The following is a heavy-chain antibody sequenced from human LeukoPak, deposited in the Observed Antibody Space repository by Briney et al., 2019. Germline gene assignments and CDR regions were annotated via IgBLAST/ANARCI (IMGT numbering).Heavy chain of an antibody. Sequence: GGSLRLSCAASGFTFSSYAMSWVRQAPGKGLEWVSAISGSGGSTYYADSVKGRITISRDNSKNTLYLQMNSLRAEDTAVYYCAKLYRYCSSTSCPNAFDIWGQGTMVTVSS. D-gene: IGHD2-2*01. V-gene: IGHV3-23*01. CDR2: ISGSGGST. CDR3: AKLYRYCSSTSCPNAFDI. CDR1: GFTFSSYA. J-gene: IGHJ3*02.